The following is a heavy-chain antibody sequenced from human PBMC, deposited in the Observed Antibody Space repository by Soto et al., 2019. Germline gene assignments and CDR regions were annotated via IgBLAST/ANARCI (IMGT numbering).Heavy chain of an antibody. CDR1: GGSISSGGYY. J-gene: IGHJ4*02. V-gene: IGHV4-31*03. CDR3: AVNYYDSSGFDY. D-gene: IGHD3-22*01. Sequence: PSETLSLTCTVSGGSISSGGYYWSWIRQHPGKGLEWIGYIYYSGSTYYNPSLKSRVTISVDTSKNQFPLKLSSVTAADTAVYYCAVNYYDSSGFDYWGQGTLVTVSS. CDR2: IYYSGST.